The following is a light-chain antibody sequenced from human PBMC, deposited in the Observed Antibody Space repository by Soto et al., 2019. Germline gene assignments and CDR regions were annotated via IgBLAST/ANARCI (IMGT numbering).Light chain of an antibody. J-gene: IGKJ4*01. CDR1: QSISSY. CDR3: QQSYSTPQLT. CDR2: AAS. Sequence: DIQMTQSPSSLSASVGDRVTITCRASQSISSYLNWYQQKPGKAPKLLIYAASSLQSGVPLRFSGSGSRTDFTLAISSLQPEDFAPYYCQQSYSTPQLTFGGGTKVEIK. V-gene: IGKV1-39*01.